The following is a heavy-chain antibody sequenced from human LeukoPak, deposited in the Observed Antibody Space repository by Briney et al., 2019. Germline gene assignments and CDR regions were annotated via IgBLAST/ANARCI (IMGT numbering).Heavy chain of an antibody. V-gene: IGHV3-7*01. CDR3: ASPSVRTAHVLDF. D-gene: IGHD3-10*02. CDR1: GFTFSSYW. J-gene: IGHJ3*01. CDR2: IKQDGSDK. Sequence: PGGSLRLSCVASGFTFSSYWLSWVRQAPGKGLEWVANIKQDGSDKYYVDSVKGRFTISRDNAKNSLYLQMNSLRAEDTAVYYCASPSVRTAHVLDFWGQGTMVTVSS.